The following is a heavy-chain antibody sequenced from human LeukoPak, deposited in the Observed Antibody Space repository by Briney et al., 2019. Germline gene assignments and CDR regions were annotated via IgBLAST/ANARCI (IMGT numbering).Heavy chain of an antibody. J-gene: IGHJ3*02. CDR3: ARDSEIFITGTTPAAFDI. CDR2: INAGNGNT. D-gene: IGHD1-7*01. Sequence: ASVKVSCKASGYTFTSYAMHWVRQAPGQRLEWMGWINAGNGNTKYSQEFQGRVTITRDTSASTAYMELSSLRSEDMAVYYCARDSEIFITGTTPAAFDIWGQGTMVTVSS. V-gene: IGHV1-3*03. CDR1: GYTFTSYA.